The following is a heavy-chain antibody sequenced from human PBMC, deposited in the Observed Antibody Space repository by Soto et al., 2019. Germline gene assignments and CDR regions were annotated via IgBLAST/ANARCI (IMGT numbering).Heavy chain of an antibody. CDR1: GYTFTSYD. CDR2: MNPNSGNT. V-gene: IGHV1-8*01. J-gene: IGHJ3*02. CDR3: ATWYLRAFDI. Sequence: QVQLVQSGAEVKKPGASVKVSCKASGYTFTSYDINWMRQATGQGIEWMGWMNPNSGNTGYAQKSQGRGTMTRNPSLSTAYLELSSLRSEDTAVYYCATWYLRAFDIWGQGTMVTVSS. D-gene: IGHD6-13*01.